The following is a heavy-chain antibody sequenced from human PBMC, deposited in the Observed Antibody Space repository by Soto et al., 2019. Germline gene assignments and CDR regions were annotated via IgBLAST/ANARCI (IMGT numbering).Heavy chain of an antibody. Sequence: ASVKVSFKASGYTFTSYGISWVRQAPGQGLEWMGWISAYNGNTNYAQKLQGRVTMTTDTSTSTAYMELRSLRSDDTAVYYCARGVVVVPAAISRAGVYYFDYWGQGTLVTVSS. J-gene: IGHJ4*02. V-gene: IGHV1-18*01. CDR2: ISAYNGNT. CDR1: GYTFTSYG. CDR3: ARGVVVVPAAISRAGVYYFDY. D-gene: IGHD2-2*01.